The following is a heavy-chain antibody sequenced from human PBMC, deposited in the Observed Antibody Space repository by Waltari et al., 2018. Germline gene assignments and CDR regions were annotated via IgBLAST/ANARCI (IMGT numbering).Heavy chain of an antibody. Sequence: QVQLVQSGAEVKKPGSSVKVSCKASGGTFSSYAISWVRQAPGQGLEWMGGIIPIFGTANYEQKFQGRVTITADESTSTAYMELSSLRSEDTAVYYCAKGIVVVPAVSYYYGMDVWGQGTTVTVSS. CDR3: AKGIVVVPAVSYYYGMDV. V-gene: IGHV1-69*01. D-gene: IGHD2-2*01. CDR1: GGTFSSYA. J-gene: IGHJ6*02. CDR2: IIPIFGTA.